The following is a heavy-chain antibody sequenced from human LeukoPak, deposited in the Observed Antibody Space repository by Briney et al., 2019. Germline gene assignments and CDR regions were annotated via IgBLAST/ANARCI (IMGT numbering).Heavy chain of an antibody. CDR2: ISSSGSTI. Sequence: GGSLRLSCAASGFTFSSYEMNWVRQAPGKGLEWVSYISSSGSTIYYADSVKGRFTISRDNAKNSLYLQMNSLRAEDTALYYCAKDIFRDALVVGADAFDIWGQGTMVTVSS. D-gene: IGHD1-26*01. V-gene: IGHV3-48*03. J-gene: IGHJ3*02. CDR3: AKDIFRDALVVGADAFDI. CDR1: GFTFSSYE.